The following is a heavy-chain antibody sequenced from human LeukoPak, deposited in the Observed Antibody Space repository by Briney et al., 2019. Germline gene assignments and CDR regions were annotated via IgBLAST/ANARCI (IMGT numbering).Heavy chain of an antibody. CDR1: GFTFNSYG. J-gene: IGHJ4*02. D-gene: IGHD2-15*01. CDR2: ISYDESNK. Sequence: PGRSLRLSCAASGFTFNSYGMHWVRQAPGKGLEWVAVISYDESNKYYADFVKGRFTISRDNSKNTQYLQMNSLRAEDTAVYYCAKTGYCSGGSCPGFDFWGQGTLVTVSS. V-gene: IGHV3-30*18. CDR3: AKTGYCSGGSCPGFDF.